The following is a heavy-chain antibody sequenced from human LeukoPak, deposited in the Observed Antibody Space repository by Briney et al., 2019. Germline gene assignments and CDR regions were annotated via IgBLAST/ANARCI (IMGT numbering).Heavy chain of an antibody. Sequence: GGSLRLSCAASGFTFSSYGMHWVRQAPGKGLEWVAVISYDGSNKYYADSVKGRFTISRDNSKNTPYLQMNSLRAEDTAVYYCAGHGRYERTGIAAAGSGFDPWGQGTLVTVSS. J-gene: IGHJ5*02. D-gene: IGHD6-13*01. CDR1: GFTFSSYG. CDR3: AGHGRYERTGIAAAGSGFDP. CDR2: ISYDGSNK. V-gene: IGHV3-30*03.